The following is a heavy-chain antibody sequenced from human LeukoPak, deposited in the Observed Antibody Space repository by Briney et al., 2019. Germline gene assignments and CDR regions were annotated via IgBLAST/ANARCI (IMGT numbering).Heavy chain of an antibody. CDR3: ARVSPEIVVVTGTGAPDY. V-gene: IGHV3-33*01. J-gene: IGHJ4*02. CDR2: VWYDGSNK. Sequence: GGSLRLSCAASGFTFSSYGIHWVRQAPGKGLEWVAVVWYDGSNKYYADSVKGRFTISRDNSKNTVYLQMNSLRAEDTAVYYCARVSPEIVVVTGTGAPDYWGQGTLVTVSS. D-gene: IGHD2-21*02. CDR1: GFTFSSYG.